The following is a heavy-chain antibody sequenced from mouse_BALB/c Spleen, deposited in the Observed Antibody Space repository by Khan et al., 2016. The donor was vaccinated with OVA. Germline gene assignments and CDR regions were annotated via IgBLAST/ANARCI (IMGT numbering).Heavy chain of an antibody. Sequence: VQLQESGPGLVAPSQSLSITCTVSGFSLTSYGVNWVRQPPGKGLEWLGVIWGDGSTNNRSALISRLSISKDNSKSQVFLKLHSLQTDDTATYYCAKWGDLYAMDYWGQGTSVTVSS. CDR1: GFSLTSYG. CDR2: IWGDGST. D-gene: IGHD2-13*01. J-gene: IGHJ4*01. CDR3: AKWGDLYAMDY. V-gene: IGHV2-3*01.